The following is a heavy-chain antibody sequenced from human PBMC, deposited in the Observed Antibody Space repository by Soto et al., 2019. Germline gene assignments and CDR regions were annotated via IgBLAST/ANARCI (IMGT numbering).Heavy chain of an antibody. Sequence: ASVKVSCKASGYTFTGYYMHWVRQAPGQGLEWMGWINPNSGGTNYAQKFQGRVTMTRDTSISTACMELSRLRSDDTAVYYCARVDGAARAYCGGDCYYYYGMDVWGQGTTVTVSS. CDR3: ARVDGAARAYCGGDCYYYYGMDV. CDR2: INPNSGGT. J-gene: IGHJ6*02. V-gene: IGHV1-2*02. CDR1: GYTFTGYY. D-gene: IGHD2-21*02.